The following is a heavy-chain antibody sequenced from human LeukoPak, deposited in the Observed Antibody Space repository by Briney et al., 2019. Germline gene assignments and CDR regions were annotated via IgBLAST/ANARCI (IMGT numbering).Heavy chain of an antibody. CDR2: ISWNSGSI. J-gene: IGHJ5*02. CDR3: AKGGSSQMNNWFDP. Sequence: GGSLRLSCAASGFTFDDYAMHWVRQAPGKGLEWVSGISWNSGSIGYADSVKGRSTISRDNAKNSLYLQMNSLRAEDMALYYCAKGGSSQMNNWFDPWGQGTLVTVSS. D-gene: IGHD6-13*01. V-gene: IGHV3-9*03. CDR1: GFTFDDYA.